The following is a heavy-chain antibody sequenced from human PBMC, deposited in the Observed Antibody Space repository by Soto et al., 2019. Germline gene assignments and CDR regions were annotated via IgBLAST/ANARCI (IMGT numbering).Heavy chain of an antibody. J-gene: IGHJ6*02. CDR1: GFTVSSDS. V-gene: IGHV3-53*02. CDR3: ARHYSAMGV. CDR2: IYSDNNT. Sequence: EVQLVETGGDLIQPGGSLRLSCAASGFTVSSDSMTWVRQAPGKGLEWISIIYSDNNTDYAASVKGRFSITRNTSKNSLYLQMNSRRAEDTAEYYCARHYSAMGVWGQGTTVTVSS.